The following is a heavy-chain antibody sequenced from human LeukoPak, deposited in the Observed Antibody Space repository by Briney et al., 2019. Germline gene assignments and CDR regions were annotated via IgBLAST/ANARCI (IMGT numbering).Heavy chain of an antibody. V-gene: IGHV4-39*07. Sequence: KPSETLSLTCTVSGGSISSSSYYWGWIRQPPGKGLEWIGSIYYSGSTYYNPSLKSRVTISVDTSKNQFSLKLSSVTAADTAVYYCARVIRHYDFWSGYYTGEGIFDYWGQGTLVTVSS. D-gene: IGHD3-3*01. J-gene: IGHJ4*02. CDR2: IYYSGST. CDR3: ARVIRHYDFWSGYYTGEGIFDY. CDR1: GGSISSSSYY.